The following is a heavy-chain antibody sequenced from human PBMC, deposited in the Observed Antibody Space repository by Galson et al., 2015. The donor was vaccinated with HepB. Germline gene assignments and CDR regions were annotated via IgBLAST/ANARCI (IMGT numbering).Heavy chain of an antibody. J-gene: IGHJ4*02. CDR2: ISGSGGST. Sequence: SLRLSCAASGFTFSSYAMSWVRQAPGKGLEWVSAISGSGGSTYYADSVKGRFTISRDNSKNTLYLQMNSLRAEDTAVYYCAKDPPIYYGSGSPTGDYWGQGTLVTVSS. CDR3: AKDPPIYYGSGSPTGDY. D-gene: IGHD3-10*01. V-gene: IGHV3-23*01. CDR1: GFTFSSYA.